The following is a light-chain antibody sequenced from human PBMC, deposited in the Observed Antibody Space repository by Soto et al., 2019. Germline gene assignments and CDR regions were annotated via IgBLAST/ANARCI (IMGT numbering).Light chain of an antibody. CDR1: TGAVTSGHY. J-gene: IGLJ2*01. CDR3: LLSYSGARGPVV. CDR2: DTS. Sequence: QAVVTQEPSLTVSPGGTVTLTCGSSTGAVTSGHYPYWFQQKPGQAPRTLIYDTSNKHSWTPARFSGSLLGGKAALTLSGAQPEDEAEYYCLLSYSGARGPVVFGGGTKVTVL. V-gene: IGLV7-46*01.